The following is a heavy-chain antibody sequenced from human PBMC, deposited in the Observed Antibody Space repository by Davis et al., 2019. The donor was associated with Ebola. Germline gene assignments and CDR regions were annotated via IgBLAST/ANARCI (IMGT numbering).Heavy chain of an antibody. V-gene: IGHV3-9*01. CDR2: INWNSGRI. CDR3: VKEASLGWNGDAFDI. CDR1: GFTFEDHA. J-gene: IGHJ3*02. D-gene: IGHD1-1*01. Sequence: SLKISCATSGFTFEDHAMHWVRQAPGKGLEWVSGINWNSGRIGYEDSVKGRFTISRDNANNSLYLQMNSLRVEDTALYYCVKEASLGWNGDAFDIWPRDNGHRLF.